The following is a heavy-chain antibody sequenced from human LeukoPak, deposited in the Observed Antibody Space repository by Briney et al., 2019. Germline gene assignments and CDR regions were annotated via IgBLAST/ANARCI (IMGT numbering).Heavy chain of an antibody. CDR1: GFTFSSYG. Sequence: GGSLRLSCAASGFTFSSYGMHWVGHAPGKGLEWVAFIRYDGSNKYYADSVKGRFTISRDNSKNTLYLQMNSLRAEDTAVYYCAKDRSGSYDYWGQGTLVTVSS. D-gene: IGHD3-10*01. CDR3: AKDRSGSYDY. CDR2: IRYDGSNK. J-gene: IGHJ4*02. V-gene: IGHV3-30*02.